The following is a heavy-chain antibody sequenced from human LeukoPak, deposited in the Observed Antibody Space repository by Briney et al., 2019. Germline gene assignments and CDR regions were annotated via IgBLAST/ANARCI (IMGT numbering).Heavy chain of an antibody. D-gene: IGHD2-2*01. CDR1: GGSISSYY. V-gene: IGHV4-59*08. J-gene: IGHJ5*02. CDR2: IYYSGST. CDR3: ARQPFSSTSCYFDP. Sequence: SETLSLTCTVSGGSISSYYWSCIRQPPGKGLEWIGYIYYSGSTNYNPSLKSRVTISVDTSKNQFSLKLSSVTAADTAVYYCARQPFSSTSCYFDPWGQGTLVTVSS.